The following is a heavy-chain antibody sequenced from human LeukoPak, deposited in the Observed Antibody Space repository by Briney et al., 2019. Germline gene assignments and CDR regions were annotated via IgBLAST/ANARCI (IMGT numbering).Heavy chain of an antibody. D-gene: IGHD5-12*01. Sequence: AATLSLTCTVSGVSISSYCRGWVRQSAGKRLEWLGLIYSGGNNNYNPSLKSGLTISVDTSKNQFSLKLSSVTAADTAVYYCPRLGRRLQRLNIGRDSDYATGYYLDSWGQGTLVTVSS. CDR1: GVSISSYC. V-gene: IGHV4-4*07. CDR3: PRLGRRLQRLNIGRDSDYATGYYLDS. CDR2: IYSGGNN. J-gene: IGHJ4*02.